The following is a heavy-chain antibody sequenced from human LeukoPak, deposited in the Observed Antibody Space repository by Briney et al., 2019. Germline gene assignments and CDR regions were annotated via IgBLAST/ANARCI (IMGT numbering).Heavy chain of an antibody. CDR3: ARVNYYDSSGCFDY. CDR1: GGSISSSSYY. Sequence: YPSETLSLTCTVSGGSISSSSYYWGWIRQPPGKGLEWIGNIYYSGSTYYNPSLKSRVTISVDTSKNQFSLKLSSVTAADTAVYYCARVNYYDSSGCFDYWGQGTLVTVSS. V-gene: IGHV4-39*01. CDR2: IYYSGST. D-gene: IGHD3-22*01. J-gene: IGHJ4*02.